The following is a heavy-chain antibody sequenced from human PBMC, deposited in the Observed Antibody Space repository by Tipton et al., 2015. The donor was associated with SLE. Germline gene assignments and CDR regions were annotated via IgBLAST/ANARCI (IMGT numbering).Heavy chain of an antibody. J-gene: IGHJ6*04. V-gene: IGHV4-34*01. Sequence: TLSLTCAVYGGSFSDYYWSWIRQPPGMGLEWIGEINHSGSTNYNPSLKSRVTISVDTSKNQFSLKLSSVTAADTAVYYCARRRYMDVWGKGTTVTVSS. CDR3: ARRRYMDV. CDR1: GGSFSDYY. CDR2: INHSGST.